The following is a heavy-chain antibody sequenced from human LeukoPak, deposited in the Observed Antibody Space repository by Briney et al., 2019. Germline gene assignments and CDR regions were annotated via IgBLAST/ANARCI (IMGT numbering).Heavy chain of an antibody. Sequence: PGGTLRLSCAASGFTFSNNDMSWVRQAPGKGLEWVSAISGSGGRTYHADSVKGRFTISRDNSKNTLYLQMNSLRAEDTAVYYCAKDDGGSYYIYYYYMDVWGKGTTVTISS. V-gene: IGHV3-23*01. D-gene: IGHD1-26*01. CDR1: GFTFSNND. CDR3: AKDDGGSYYIYYYYMDV. J-gene: IGHJ6*03. CDR2: ISGSGGRT.